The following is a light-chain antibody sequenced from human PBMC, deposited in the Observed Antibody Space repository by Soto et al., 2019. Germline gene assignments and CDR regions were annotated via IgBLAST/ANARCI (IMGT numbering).Light chain of an antibody. CDR2: WAS. V-gene: IGKV4-1*01. Sequence: DIVMSQSPDSXAVXRGGRGTINGKTTRSVFDSSYKKNLLAWYQQKPGQPPRLLIYWASTRESGVPDRFSGSGSGTDFTLTISSLQAEDVAVYYCHQTSTIPWAFCQGTKVDVK. CDR1: RSVFDSSYKKNL. J-gene: IGKJ1*01. CDR3: HQTSTIPWA.